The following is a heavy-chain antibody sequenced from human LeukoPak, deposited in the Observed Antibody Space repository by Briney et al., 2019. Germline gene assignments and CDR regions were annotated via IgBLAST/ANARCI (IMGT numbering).Heavy chain of an antibody. CDR1: GGSLSSYY. Sequence: SETLSLTCTVSGGSLSSYYWSWIRQPPGKGLEWIGFTYYSGTTKYNPSLRSRVTISLDTSKNQFSLKLNSVTAADTAVYYCARSYDSRGYYYGMDVWGQGTTATVSS. D-gene: IGHD3-22*01. V-gene: IGHV4-59*01. J-gene: IGHJ6*02. CDR2: TYYSGTT. CDR3: ARSYDSRGYYYGMDV.